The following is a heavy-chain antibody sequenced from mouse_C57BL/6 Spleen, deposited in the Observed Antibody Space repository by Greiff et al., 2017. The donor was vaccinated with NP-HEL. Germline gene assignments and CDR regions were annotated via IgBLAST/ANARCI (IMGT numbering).Heavy chain of an antibody. CDR3: TRVYGSSYGFAY. J-gene: IGHJ3*01. V-gene: IGHV5-9-1*02. D-gene: IGHD1-1*01. CDR2: ISSGGDYI. Sequence: EVKLMESGEGLVKPGGSLKLSCAASGFTFSSYAMSWVRQTPEKRLEWVAYISSGGDYIYYADTVKGRFTISRDNARNTLYLQMSSLKSEDTAMYYCTRVYGSSYGFAYWGQGTLVTVSA. CDR1: GFTFSSYA.